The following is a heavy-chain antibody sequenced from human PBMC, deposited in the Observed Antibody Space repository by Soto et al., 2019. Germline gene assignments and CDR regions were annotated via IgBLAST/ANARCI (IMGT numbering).Heavy chain of an antibody. CDR2: IYYSGTT. V-gene: IGHV4-61*01. CDR3: ATSRGVVVVTALDY. CDR1: GGSVNSDTYY. Sequence: PSETLSLTCTVSGGSVNSDTYYWSWIRQPPGKGLEWLGYIYYSGTTNYNPSLKSRVTISVDTSKNQFSLKLSSVTAADTAVYYCATSRGVVVVTALDYWGQGTLVTVSS. D-gene: IGHD2-21*02. J-gene: IGHJ4*02.